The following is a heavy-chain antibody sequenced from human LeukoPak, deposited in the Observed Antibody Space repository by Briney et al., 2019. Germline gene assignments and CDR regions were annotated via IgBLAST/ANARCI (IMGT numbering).Heavy chain of an antibody. Sequence: GRSLRLSCAASGFTFSSYGMHWVRQAPGKGLEWVAVISYDGSNKYYADSVKGRFTISRDNSKNTLYLQMNSLRAEDTAVYYCAKANGGLGDYWGQGTLVTVSS. CDR2: ISYDGSNK. V-gene: IGHV3-30*18. CDR1: GFTFSSYG. CDR3: AKANGGLGDY. J-gene: IGHJ4*02. D-gene: IGHD3-10*01.